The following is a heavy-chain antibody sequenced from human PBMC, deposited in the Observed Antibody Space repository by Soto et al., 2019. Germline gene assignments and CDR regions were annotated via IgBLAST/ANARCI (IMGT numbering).Heavy chain of an antibody. D-gene: IGHD3-9*01. Sequence: ASVKVSCKASGYTFSRYGISWVRQAPGQGLEWMGWVSADNGNTQYAQKFRGRVTMSADTSTSTAYMELRSLRSVDTAVYYCARDLEGDFDWLLSSSKFGMNVWGQGTTVTVSS. V-gene: IGHV1-18*01. J-gene: IGHJ6*02. CDR3: ARDLEGDFDWLLSSSKFGMNV. CDR2: VSADNGNT. CDR1: GYTFSRYG.